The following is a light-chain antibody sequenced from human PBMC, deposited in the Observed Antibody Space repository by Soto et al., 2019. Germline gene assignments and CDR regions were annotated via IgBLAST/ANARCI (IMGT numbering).Light chain of an antibody. Sequence: EIVMTQSPATLSVTLGERATLSCRASQDISSNLAWYQQKPGQAPRLLIYDASTRATGIPARFSGSGSETEFTLTISSLQSEDFAVYYCQQYNNWPGTFGQGTKVEIK. CDR3: QQYNNWPGT. CDR1: QDISSN. V-gene: IGKV3-15*01. J-gene: IGKJ1*01. CDR2: DAS.